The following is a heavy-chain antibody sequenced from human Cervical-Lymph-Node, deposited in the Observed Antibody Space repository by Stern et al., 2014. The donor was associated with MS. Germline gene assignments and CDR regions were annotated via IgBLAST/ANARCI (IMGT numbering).Heavy chain of an antibody. V-gene: IGHV2-70*01. J-gene: IGHJ6*02. CDR2: IDWDDDK. CDR3: ARLSAAGSDYYRGMDV. D-gene: IGHD6-13*01. CDR1: GFSLSTSGMC. Sequence: QVTLRESGPALVKPTQTLTLTCTFSGFSLSTSGMCVSWIRQPPGKALEXLALIDWDDDKYFSTSLKTRVTISKDTSKNQVVLTMTNMDPVDTATYYCARLSAAGSDYYRGMDVWGQGTTVTVSS.